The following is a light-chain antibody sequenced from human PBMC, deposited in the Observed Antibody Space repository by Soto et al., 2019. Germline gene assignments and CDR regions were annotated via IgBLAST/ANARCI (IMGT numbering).Light chain of an antibody. Sequence: DIQMTQSPSSLSSSLVDRFTISCQASQDINKNLIWYQQKPGKAPKLLIYDASDLETGVPSRFSGSGSGTGFTFTISSLQPEDFATYYCQQYESLPLTFGQGTRLEIK. V-gene: IGKV1-33*01. CDR3: QQYESLPLT. CDR1: QDINKN. J-gene: IGKJ5*01. CDR2: DAS.